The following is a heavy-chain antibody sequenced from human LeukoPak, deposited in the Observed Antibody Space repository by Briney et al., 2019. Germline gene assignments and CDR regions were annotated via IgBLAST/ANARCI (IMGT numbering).Heavy chain of an antibody. D-gene: IGHD4-23*01. V-gene: IGHV1-69*04. CDR3: ARDPPRGTVVTPPPFDY. J-gene: IGHJ4*02. CDR2: IIPILGIA. CDR1: GGTFSSYT. Sequence: SVKVSCKASGGTFSSYTISWVRQAPGQGLEWMGRIIPILGIANYAQKFQGRVTITADKSTSTAYMELSSLRSEDTAAYYCARDPPRGTVVTPPPFDYWGQGTLVTVSS.